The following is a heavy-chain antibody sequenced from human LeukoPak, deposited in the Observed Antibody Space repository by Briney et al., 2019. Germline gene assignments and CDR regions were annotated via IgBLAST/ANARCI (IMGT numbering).Heavy chain of an antibody. D-gene: IGHD3-10*01. Sequence: GGSLRLSCAASGFTFSSYGMYWVRQDPGKGLEWVAVISFDGSNKYYADSVKGRFTISRDNSKNTLYLQMNSLRAEDTAVYYCAKDRQYHGPGSLFDYWGQGTLVTVSS. V-gene: IGHV3-30*18. CDR1: GFTFSSYG. CDR2: ISFDGSNK. CDR3: AKDRQYHGPGSLFDY. J-gene: IGHJ4*02.